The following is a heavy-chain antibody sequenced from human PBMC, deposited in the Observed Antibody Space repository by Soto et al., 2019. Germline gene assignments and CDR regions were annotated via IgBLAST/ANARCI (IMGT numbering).Heavy chain of an antibody. D-gene: IGHD4-17*01. CDR3: ARDSDYGDYTFDY. CDR1: GYTFTSYG. Sequence: ASVKVSCKASGYTFTSYGISWVRQAPGQGLEWMGWINPNSGGTNYAQKFQGWVTMTRDTSISTAYMELSRLRSDDTAVYYCARDSDYGDYTFDYWGQGTLVTVSS. J-gene: IGHJ4*02. CDR2: INPNSGGT. V-gene: IGHV1-2*04.